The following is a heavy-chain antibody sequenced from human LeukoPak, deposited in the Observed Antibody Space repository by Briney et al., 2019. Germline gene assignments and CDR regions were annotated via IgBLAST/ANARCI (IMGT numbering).Heavy chain of an antibody. CDR2: IYYSGST. CDR3: ARDGY. J-gene: IGHJ4*02. V-gene: IGHV4-59*01. CDR1: GGSFSGYY. Sequence: PSETLSLTCAVYGGSFSGYYWSWIRQPPGKGLEWIGYIYYSGSTNYNPSLKSRVTISVDTSKNQFSLKLSSVTAADTAVYYCARDGYWGQGTLVTVSS.